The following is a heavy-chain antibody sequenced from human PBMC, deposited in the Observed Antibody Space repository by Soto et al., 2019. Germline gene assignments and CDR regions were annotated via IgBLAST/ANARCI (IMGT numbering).Heavy chain of an antibody. J-gene: IGHJ5*02. CDR3: ARGYYDSSGYYNWFDP. D-gene: IGHD3-22*01. CDR2: IYYSGST. Sequence: PSETLSLTCTVSGGSISSYYWSWIRQPPGKGLERIGYIYYSGSTNYNPSLKSRDTISVDTSKNHFSLELSSVTAADTAVYYCARGYYDSSGYYNWFDPWGQGTLVTVS. CDR1: GGSISSYY. V-gene: IGHV4-59*01.